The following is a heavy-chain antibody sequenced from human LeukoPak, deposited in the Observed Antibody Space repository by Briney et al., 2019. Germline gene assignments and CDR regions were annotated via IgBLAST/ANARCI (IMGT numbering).Heavy chain of an antibody. CDR2: ISYDGSNK. CDR1: GFTFSTYG. V-gene: IGHV3-30*03. CDR3: AGGYSVYDPFDH. D-gene: IGHD5/OR15-5a*01. J-gene: IGHJ4*02. Sequence: PGGSLRLSCAASGFTFSTYGMHWVRQAPDKGLEWVAVISYDGSNKYYADSVKGRFTISRDNSKNTLYLQMNSLRAEDTAVYYCAGGYSVYDPFDHWGQGTLVTVSS.